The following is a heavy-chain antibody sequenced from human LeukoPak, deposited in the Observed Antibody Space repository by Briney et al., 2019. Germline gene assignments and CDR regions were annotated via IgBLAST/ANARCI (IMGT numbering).Heavy chain of an antibody. CDR3: ARGVNQYSGKPYYFDY. CDR2: IYYSGST. J-gene: IGHJ4*02. D-gene: IGHD4-23*01. V-gene: IGHV4-39*07. Sequence: SETLSLTCTVSGGSISSSSYYWGWIRQPPGKGLEWIGSIYYSGSTYYNPSLKRRVTISVDTSKNQFSLKLSSVTAADTAVYYCARGVNQYSGKPYYFDYWGQGTLVTVSS. CDR1: GGSISSSSYY.